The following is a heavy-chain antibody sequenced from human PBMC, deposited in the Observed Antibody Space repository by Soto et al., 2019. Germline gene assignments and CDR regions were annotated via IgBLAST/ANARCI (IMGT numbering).Heavy chain of an antibody. J-gene: IGHJ6*02. V-gene: IGHV1-69*06. CDR2: IIPIFGTA. CDR3: ARSAVRGYYYYYGMDV. CDR1: GGTFSSYA. Sequence: QVQLVQSGAEVKKPGSSVKVSCKASGGTFSSYAISWVRQAPGQGLEWMGGIIPIFGTANYAQKFQGRVTITADKSTSTAYRELSSLRSEDTAVYYCARSAVRGYYYYYGMDVWGQGTTVTVSS.